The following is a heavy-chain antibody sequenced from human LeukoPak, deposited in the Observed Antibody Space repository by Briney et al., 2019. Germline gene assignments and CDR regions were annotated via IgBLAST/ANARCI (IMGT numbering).Heavy chain of an antibody. CDR2: ISYDGSNK. D-gene: IGHD5-18*01. CDR3: ANAHQWGYGYYFDY. Sequence: PGGSLRLSCAASGFTFSSYGMNWVRQAPGKGLEWVAVISYDGSNKYYADSVKGRFTISRDNSKNTLYLQMNSLRAEDTAVYYCANAHQWGYGYYFDYWGQGTLVTVSS. CDR1: GFTFSSYG. V-gene: IGHV3-30*18. J-gene: IGHJ4*02.